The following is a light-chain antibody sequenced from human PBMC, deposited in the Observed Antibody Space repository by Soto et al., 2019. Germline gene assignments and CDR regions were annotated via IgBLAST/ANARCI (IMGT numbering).Light chain of an antibody. CDR3: MQFAHFPRT. J-gene: IGKJ1*01. Sequence: DVVLTQSPLSSPVTLGQPASISCRSSKSLVYSDGNTYLSWLQQRPGQPPRLLIYQISNRFSGVPDRFSGSGAGTDFTLKISRVEAEDVAVYYCMQFAHFPRTFGQGTKLEI. CDR1: KSLVYSDGNTY. CDR2: QIS. V-gene: IGKV2-24*01.